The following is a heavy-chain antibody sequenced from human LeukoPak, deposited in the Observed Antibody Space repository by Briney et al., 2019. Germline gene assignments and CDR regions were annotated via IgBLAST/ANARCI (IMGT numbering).Heavy chain of an antibody. CDR2: INIDGSST. V-gene: IGHV3-74*01. CDR3: ARRNGMDV. Sequence: GGSLRLSCAASGFTFSSYWTNWIRQAPGKGLVWVSRINIDGSSTNYADSVKGRFTISRDNAKNTLYLQMNSLRAEDTAVYYCARRNGMDVWGQGTTVTVSS. J-gene: IGHJ6*02. CDR1: GFTFSSYW.